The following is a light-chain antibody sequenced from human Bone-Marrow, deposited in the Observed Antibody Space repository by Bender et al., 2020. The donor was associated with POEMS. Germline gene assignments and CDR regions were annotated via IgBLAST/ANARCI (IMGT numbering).Light chain of an antibody. CDR1: SSKFGSYP. J-gene: IGLJ3*02. V-gene: IGLV1-44*01. Sequence: QPVLTQPPSASGTPGQRATISCSGSSSKFGSYPVNWYQQLPGAVPKLVIFNNSQRPSGVPDLFSGSNSGTSASLAISGLLSDDVADFYCATWDDSLNGWLFGGGTKLTFL. CDR2: NNS. CDR3: ATWDDSLNGWL.